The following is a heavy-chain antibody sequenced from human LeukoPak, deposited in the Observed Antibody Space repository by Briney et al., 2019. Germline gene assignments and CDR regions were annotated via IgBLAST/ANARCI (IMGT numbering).Heavy chain of an antibody. CDR1: GCTCSSYT. CDR2: VSGSGGST. V-gene: IGHV3-23*01. J-gene: IGHJ4*02. Sequence: GGSLRISSAASGCTCSSYTMSCDRQAKGKGRERGLAVSGSGGSTYYADSVKGRFPNSRDNSKNTLYLQMNSLRAEDTAVYYCANILVHYYDSSGYYPYWGQGTLVTVSS. CDR3: ANILVHYYDSSGYYPY. D-gene: IGHD3-22*01.